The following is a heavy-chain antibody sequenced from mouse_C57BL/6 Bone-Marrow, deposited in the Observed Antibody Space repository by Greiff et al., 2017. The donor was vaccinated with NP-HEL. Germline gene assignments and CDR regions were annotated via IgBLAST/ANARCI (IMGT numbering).Heavy chain of an antibody. CDR3: ARSAFYYYGSRRFAY. J-gene: IGHJ3*01. D-gene: IGHD1-1*01. V-gene: IGHV1-54*01. Sequence: VQRVESGAELVRPGTSVKVSCKASGYAFTNYLIEWVKQRPGQGLEWIGVINPGSGGTNYNEKFKGKATLTADKSSSTAYMQLSSLTSEDSAVYFCARSAFYYYGSRRFAYWGQGTLVTVSA. CDR2: INPGSGGT. CDR1: GYAFTNYL.